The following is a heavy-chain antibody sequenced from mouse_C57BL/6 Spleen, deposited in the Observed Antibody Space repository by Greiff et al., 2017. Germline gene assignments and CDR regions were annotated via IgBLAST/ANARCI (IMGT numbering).Heavy chain of an antibody. CDR2: IRNKANNHAT. V-gene: IGHV6-6*01. D-gene: IGHD1-1*01. CDR3: TRSSTTVVAGGFDY. Sequence: EVKLLESGGGLVQPGGSMKLSCAASGFTFSDAWMDWVRQSPEQGLEWVAEIRNKANNHATYYAESVKGRFTISRDDSKSSVYLQMNSLRGEDTGIYYGTRSSTTVVAGGFDYWGQGTTLTVSS. J-gene: IGHJ2*01. CDR1: GFTFSDAW.